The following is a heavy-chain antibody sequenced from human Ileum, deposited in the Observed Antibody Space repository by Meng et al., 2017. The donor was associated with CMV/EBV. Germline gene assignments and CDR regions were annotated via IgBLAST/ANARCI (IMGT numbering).Heavy chain of an antibody. V-gene: IGHV3-74*03. Sequence: GESLKISCAASGFTFSSDVMHWVRQAPGKGLVRVARISHDGTITTYVDSVKGRFTISRDNARNTLYLQMNSLRAEDTAVYYCAKASSGSYYYYYGMDVWGQGTTVTVSS. CDR2: ISHDGTIT. CDR1: GFTFSSDV. CDR3: AKASSGSYYYYYGMDV. J-gene: IGHJ6*02. D-gene: IGHD1-26*01.